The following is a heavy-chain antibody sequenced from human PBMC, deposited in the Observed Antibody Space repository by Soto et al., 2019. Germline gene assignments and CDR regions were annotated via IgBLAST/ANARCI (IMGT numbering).Heavy chain of an antibody. V-gene: IGHV4-4*02. CDR1: GGSIGSSNW. Sequence: SETLSLTCGVSGGSIGSSNWWSWVRQPPGRGLEWIGEIFHSGNTKYNPSLKSRVTIFVDKSKNQFSLNLTSVTAADTAVYYCAREFSFWGQGILVTVSS. CDR3: AREFSF. J-gene: IGHJ4*02. CDR2: IFHSGNT.